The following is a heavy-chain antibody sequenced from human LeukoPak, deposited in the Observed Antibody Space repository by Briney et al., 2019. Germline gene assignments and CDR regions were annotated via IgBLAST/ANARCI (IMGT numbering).Heavy chain of an antibody. CDR1: GFTFSSYS. D-gene: IGHD6-6*01. V-gene: IGHV3-21*04. CDR2: ISSSSSYI. Sequence: GGSLRLSCAASGFTFSSYSMNWVRQAPGKGLEWVSSISSSSSYIYYADSVKGRFTISRDNAKNSLYLQLNSLRAEDTAVYYCANYNEYSSSSSGYWGQGTLVTVSS. CDR3: ANYNEYSSSSSGY. J-gene: IGHJ4*02.